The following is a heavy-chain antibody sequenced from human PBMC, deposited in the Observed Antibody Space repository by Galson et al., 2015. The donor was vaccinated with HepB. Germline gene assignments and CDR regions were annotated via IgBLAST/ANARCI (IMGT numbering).Heavy chain of an antibody. J-gene: IGHJ6*03. CDR3: ARGGDIVVVPAAISSFRLYYYYYYMDV. CDR2: INPNSGGT. V-gene: IGHV1-2*02. CDR1: GYTFTSHY. D-gene: IGHD2-2*01. Sequence: SVKVSCKASGYTFTSHYMHWVRQAPGQGLEWMGWINPNSGGTNYAQKFQGRVTMTRDTSISTAYMELSRLRSDDTAVYYCARGGDIVVVPAAISSFRLYYYYYYMDVWGKGTTVTVSS.